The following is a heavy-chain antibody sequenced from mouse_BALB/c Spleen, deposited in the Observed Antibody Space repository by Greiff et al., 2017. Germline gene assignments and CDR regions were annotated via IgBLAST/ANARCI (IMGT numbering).Heavy chain of an antibody. CDR3: ARGGSSSWFAY. J-gene: IGHJ3*01. D-gene: IGHD1-1*02. CDR1: GFTFSSFG. CDR2: ISSGSSTI. V-gene: IGHV5-17*02. Sequence: VKLVESGGGLVQPGGSRKLSCAASGFTFSSFGMHWVRQAPEKGLEWVAYISSGSSTIYYADTVKGRFTISRDNPKNTLFLQMTSLRSEDTAMYYCARGGSSSWFAYWGQGTLVTVSA.